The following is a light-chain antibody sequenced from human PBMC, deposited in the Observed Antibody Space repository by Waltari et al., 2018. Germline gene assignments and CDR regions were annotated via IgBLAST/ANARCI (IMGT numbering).Light chain of an antibody. CDR2: GAS. Sequence: DIVLTQSPGTLSLSPGERATLSCRTGQSVSSIYLAWYQQKPGQAPRLLIYGASSRATGIPDRFSGSGSGTDFTLTISRLEPGDFAVYYCQQSGSSPWTFGQGTKVEIK. CDR3: QQSGSSPWT. J-gene: IGKJ1*01. V-gene: IGKV3-20*01. CDR1: QSVSSIY.